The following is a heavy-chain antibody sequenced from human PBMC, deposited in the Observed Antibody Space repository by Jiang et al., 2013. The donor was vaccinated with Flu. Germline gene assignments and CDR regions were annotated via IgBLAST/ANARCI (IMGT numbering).Heavy chain of an antibody. CDR3: ARQNTAMVTSLGY. Sequence: SYAQKFQGRVTMTRDTSTSTVYMELSSLRSEDTAVYYCARQNTAMVTSLGYWGQGTLVTISS. D-gene: IGHD5-18*01. V-gene: IGHV1-46*01. J-gene: IGHJ4*02.